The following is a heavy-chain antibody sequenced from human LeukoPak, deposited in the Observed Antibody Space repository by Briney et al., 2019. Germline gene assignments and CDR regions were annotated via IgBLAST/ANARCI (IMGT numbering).Heavy chain of an antibody. V-gene: IGHV3-23*01. D-gene: IGHD3-10*01. CDR2: ISGSGGST. CDR3: AKDLTMVRGYGFDY. J-gene: IGHJ4*02. Sequence: GGSLRLSCAASGFTFSSYAMSWVRQAPGKGLKWVSAISGSGGSTYYADSVKGRLTISRDNSKNTLYLQMNSLRAEDTAVYYCAKDLTMVRGYGFDYWGQGTLVTVSS. CDR1: GFTFSSYA.